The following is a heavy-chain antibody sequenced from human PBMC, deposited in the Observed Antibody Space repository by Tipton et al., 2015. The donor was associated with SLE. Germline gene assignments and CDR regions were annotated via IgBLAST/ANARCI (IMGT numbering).Heavy chain of an antibody. CDR2: ISGSGGST. CDR1: GFTFSSYA. Sequence: SLRLSCAASGFTFSSYAMSWVRQAPGKGLEWVSAISGSGGSTYYADSVKGRFTISRDNSKNTLYLQMNSLRAEDTAVYYCARDKGYSGYADAFDIWGQGTMVTVSS. V-gene: IGHV3-23*01. D-gene: IGHD5-12*01. J-gene: IGHJ3*02. CDR3: ARDKGYSGYADAFDI.